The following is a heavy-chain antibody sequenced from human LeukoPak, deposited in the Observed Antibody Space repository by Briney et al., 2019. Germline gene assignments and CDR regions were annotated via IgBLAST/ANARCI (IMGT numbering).Heavy chain of an antibody. Sequence: SVKVSCKASGGTFISYAISWVRQAPGRGLEWMGGIIPIFGTANYAQKFQGRVTITADESTSTAYMELSSLRSEDTAVYYCARVPGLSGLHCSGGSCYSRYYFDYWGQGTLVTVSS. CDR2: IIPIFGTA. D-gene: IGHD2-15*01. V-gene: IGHV1-69*13. J-gene: IGHJ4*02. CDR3: ARVPGLSGLHCSGGSCYSRYYFDY. CDR1: GGTFISYA.